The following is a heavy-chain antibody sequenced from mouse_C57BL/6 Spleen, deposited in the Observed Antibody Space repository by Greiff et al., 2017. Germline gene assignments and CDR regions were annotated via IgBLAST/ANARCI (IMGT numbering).Heavy chain of an antibody. D-gene: IGHD2-2*01. CDR2: INPSNGGT. J-gene: IGHJ4*01. Sequence: QVQLQQPGTELVKPGASVKLSCKASGYTFTSYWMHWVQQRPGQGLEWIGNINPSNGGTNYNEKFKSKATLTVDKSSSTAYMQLSSLTSEDSAVYYCARSSTMVTTGYYAMDYWGQGTSVTVSS. CDR1: GYTFTSYW. CDR3: ARSSTMVTTGYYAMDY. V-gene: IGHV1-53*01.